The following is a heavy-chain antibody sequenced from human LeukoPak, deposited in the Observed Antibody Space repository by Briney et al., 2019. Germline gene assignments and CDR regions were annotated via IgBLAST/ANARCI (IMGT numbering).Heavy chain of an antibody. V-gene: IGHV4-59*01. Sequence: SETLSLTCTVSGGSISSYYWSWIRQPPGKGLEWIGYIYYSGSTNYNPSLKSRVTISVDTSKNQFSLKLSSVTAADTAVYYCARGNGSGSYSPIRFDPWGQGTLVTVSS. CDR2: IYYSGST. D-gene: IGHD3-10*01. CDR1: GGSISSYY. J-gene: IGHJ5*02. CDR3: ARGNGSGSYSPIRFDP.